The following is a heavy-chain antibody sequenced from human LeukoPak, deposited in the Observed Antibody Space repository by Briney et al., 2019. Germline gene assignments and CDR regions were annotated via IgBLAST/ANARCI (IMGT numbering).Heavy chain of an antibody. D-gene: IGHD1-14*01. CDR1: GGSISSYY. Sequence: SETLSLTCTVSGGSISSYYWNWIRPPPGKGLEWIGYVYYSGSTNYNPSLKSPVTISVDTSKNQFSLKLSSVTAADTAVYYCARETTSTYGDYWGQGTLVTVSS. CDR2: VYYSGST. J-gene: IGHJ4*02. V-gene: IGHV4-59*01. CDR3: ARETTSTYGDY.